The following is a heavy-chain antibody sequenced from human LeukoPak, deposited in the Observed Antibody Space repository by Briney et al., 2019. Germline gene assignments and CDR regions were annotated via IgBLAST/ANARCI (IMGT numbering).Heavy chain of an antibody. CDR3: ARWVVAATGSYNWFDP. D-gene: IGHD2-15*01. V-gene: IGHV5-51*03. Sequence: GESLKLSCKGSGYSFTSYWIGWVRQMPGKGLEWMGIIYPGDSDTRYSPSFQGQVTISADKSISTAYLQWSSLKASDTAMYYCARWVVAATGSYNWFDPWGQGTLVTVSS. CDR1: GYSFTSYW. CDR2: IYPGDSDT. J-gene: IGHJ5*02.